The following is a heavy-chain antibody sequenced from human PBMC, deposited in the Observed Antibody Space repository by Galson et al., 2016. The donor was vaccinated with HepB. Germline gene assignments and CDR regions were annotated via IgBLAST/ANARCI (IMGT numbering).Heavy chain of an antibody. Sequence: WLGRISAYNGNTNYAQNLQGRVTMTTDTSTSTAYMELRSLRSDNTAVYYCARGANYFGPWGQGTLVTVSS. CDR3: ARGANYFGP. V-gene: IGHV1-18*01. J-gene: IGHJ5*02. D-gene: IGHD3-10*01. CDR2: ISAYNGNT.